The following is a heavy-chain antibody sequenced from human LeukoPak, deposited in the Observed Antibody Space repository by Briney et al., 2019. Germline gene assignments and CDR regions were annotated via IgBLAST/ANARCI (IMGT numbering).Heavy chain of an antibody. CDR2: IYYSGST. V-gene: IGHV4-39*01. CDR1: GGSISSYY. Sequence: PSETLSLTCTVPGGSISSYYWGWIRQPPGKGLEWIGSIYYSGSTYYNPSLKSRVTISVDTSKNQFSLKLSSVTAADTAVYYCARRGSTVTYFDYWGQGTLVTVSS. CDR3: ARRGSTVTYFDY. J-gene: IGHJ4*02. D-gene: IGHD4-17*01.